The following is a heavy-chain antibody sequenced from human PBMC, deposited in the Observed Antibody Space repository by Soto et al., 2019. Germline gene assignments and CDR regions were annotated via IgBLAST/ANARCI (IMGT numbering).Heavy chain of an antibody. CDR3: ARDKITIFGVAPDAFDI. CDR1: GFTVSSNY. CDR2: IYSGGST. V-gene: IGHV3-53*01. J-gene: IGHJ3*02. D-gene: IGHD3-3*01. Sequence: GGSLRLSCAASGFTVSSNYMSWVRQAPGKGLEWVSVIYSGGSTYYADSVKGRFTISRNNSKNTLYLQMNSLRAEDTAVYYCARDKITIFGVAPDAFDIWGQGTMVTVSS.